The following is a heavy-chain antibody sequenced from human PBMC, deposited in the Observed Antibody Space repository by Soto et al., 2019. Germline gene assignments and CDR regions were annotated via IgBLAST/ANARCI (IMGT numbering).Heavy chain of an antibody. V-gene: IGHV3-30*04. Sequence: ESGGGVVQPGRSLRLSCAASGFTFSSYAVQWVRQAPGKGLEWVAIISYDGRDEDYADSVKGRFTISRDNSRSTLYLQMNSLRPEDTAVYYCAKGRGYSGYFTGETDSWGQGILVTVSS. J-gene: IGHJ4*02. CDR2: ISYDGRDE. CDR1: GFTFSSYA. CDR3: AKGRGYSGYFTGETDS. D-gene: IGHD5-12*01.